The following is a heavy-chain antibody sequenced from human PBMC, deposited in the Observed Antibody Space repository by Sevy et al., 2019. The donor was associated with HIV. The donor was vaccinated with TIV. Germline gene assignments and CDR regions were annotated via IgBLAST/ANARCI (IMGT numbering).Heavy chain of an antibody. Sequence: GWSLRLSCAASGFIFSNYAIHWVRRAPGKGLEWVAVISYDGSNKHYAASVKGRFTISRDNSRNTLFLQMNSLRLDDTAVYYCARDPTFSSDTRGYYPFDSWGQGTLVTVSS. D-gene: IGHD3-22*01. V-gene: IGHV3-30*04. CDR3: ARDPTFSSDTRGYYPFDS. J-gene: IGHJ4*02. CDR1: GFIFSNYA. CDR2: ISYDGSNK.